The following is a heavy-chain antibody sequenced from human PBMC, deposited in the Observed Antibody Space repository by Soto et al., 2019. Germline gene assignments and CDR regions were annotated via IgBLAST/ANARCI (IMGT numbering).Heavy chain of an antibody. CDR1: GGTFSSYA. Sequence: GASVKVSCKASGGTFSSYAISWVRQAPGQGLEWMGGIIPIFGTANYAQKFQGRVTITADKSTSTAYMELSSLSSEDTAVYYCGGEPQYGSFFDYWGQGTLVPVSS. J-gene: IGHJ4*02. CDR2: IIPIFGTA. V-gene: IGHV1-69*06. D-gene: IGHD4-4*01. CDR3: GGEPQYGSFFDY.